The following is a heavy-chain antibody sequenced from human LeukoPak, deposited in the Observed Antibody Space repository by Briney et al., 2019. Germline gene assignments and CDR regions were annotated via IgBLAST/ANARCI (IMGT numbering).Heavy chain of an antibody. J-gene: IGHJ4*02. CDR3: ATSGGIVAKLDY. D-gene: IGHD5-12*01. Sequence: SETLSLTCAVYGGSFSGYYWSWIRQPPGKGLEWIGEINHSGSTYYNPSLKSRVTISVDTSKNQFSLKLSSVTAADTAVYYCATSGGIVAKLDYWGQGTLVTVSS. CDR2: INHSGST. CDR1: GGSFSGYY. V-gene: IGHV4-34*01.